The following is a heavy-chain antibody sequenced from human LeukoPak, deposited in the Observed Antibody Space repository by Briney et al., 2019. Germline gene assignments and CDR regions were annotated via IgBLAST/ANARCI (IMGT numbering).Heavy chain of an antibody. Sequence: ASVKVSCKASGYAFTSYDINWVRQATGQGLEWMGWMNPNSGNTGYAQKFQGRVTMTRNTSISTAYMELSSLRSEDTAVYYCARVTYSGYFYGFDYGGQGTLVTVSS. J-gene: IGHJ4*02. CDR1: GYAFTSYD. V-gene: IGHV1-8*01. CDR2: MNPNSGNT. CDR3: ARVTYSGYFYGFDY. D-gene: IGHD5-12*01.